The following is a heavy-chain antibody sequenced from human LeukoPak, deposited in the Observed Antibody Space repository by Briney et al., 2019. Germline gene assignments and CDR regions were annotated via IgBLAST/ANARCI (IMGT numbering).Heavy chain of an antibody. CDR2: ISSDGIR. Sequence: GGSLRLSCSASGFTFSSYGMHWVRQAPGKGLEYVSTISSDGIRCYADSVKGRFTISRDNSKNTVCLQMSSLRTEDTAVYYCSAAVAGSFPGWGQGTLVVVSS. CDR1: GFTFSSYG. CDR3: SAAVAGSFPG. D-gene: IGHD6-19*01. J-gene: IGHJ4*02. V-gene: IGHV3-64D*06.